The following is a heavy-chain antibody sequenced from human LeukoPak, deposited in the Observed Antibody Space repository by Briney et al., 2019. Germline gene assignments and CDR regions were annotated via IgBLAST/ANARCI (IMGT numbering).Heavy chain of an antibody. CDR3: AKDEGTAMVTGADY. V-gene: IGHV3-23*01. CDR1: GFTSSSYA. Sequence: GGSLRLSCAASGFTSSSYALNWVRQAPGKGLEWVSLIYSSGSTYYADSVKGRFTISRDNSKNTLYLQMNSLRAEDTAVYYCAKDEGTAMVTGADYWGQGTLVTVSS. J-gene: IGHJ4*02. D-gene: IGHD5-18*01. CDR2: IYSSGST.